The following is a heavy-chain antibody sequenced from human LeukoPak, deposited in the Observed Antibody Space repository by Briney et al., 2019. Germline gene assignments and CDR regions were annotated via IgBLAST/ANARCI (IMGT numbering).Heavy chain of an antibody. V-gene: IGHV4-34*01. CDR2: INHSGST. CDR1: GGSFSGYY. J-gene: IGHJ6*04. Sequence: SETLSLTCAVYGGSFSGYYWSWIRQPPGKGLEWIGEINHSGSTNYNPPLKSRVTISVDTSKNQFSLKLSSVTAADTAVYYCARGEGFWSGYSLVGDVWGKGTTVTVSS. CDR3: ARGEGFWSGYSLVGDV. D-gene: IGHD3-3*01.